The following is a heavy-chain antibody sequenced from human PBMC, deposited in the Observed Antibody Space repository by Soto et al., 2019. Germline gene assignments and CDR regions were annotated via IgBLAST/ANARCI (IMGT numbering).Heavy chain of an antibody. D-gene: IGHD3-10*01. J-gene: IGHJ5*02. CDR3: ARDQEGSGSYYKGDWFDP. V-gene: IGHV4-31*03. Sequence: QVQLQESGPGLVKPSQTLSLTCTVSGGSISSGGYYWSWIRQHPGKGLAWIGYIYYSGSTYYNPSLKSRVTISVDTSKNQFSLKLSSVTAADTAVYYCARDQEGSGSYYKGDWFDPWGQGTLVTVSS. CDR1: GGSISSGGYY. CDR2: IYYSGST.